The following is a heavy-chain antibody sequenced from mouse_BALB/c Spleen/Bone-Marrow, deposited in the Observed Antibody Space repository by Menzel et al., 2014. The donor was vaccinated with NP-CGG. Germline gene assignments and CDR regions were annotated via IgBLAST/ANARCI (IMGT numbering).Heavy chain of an antibody. J-gene: IGHJ2*01. D-gene: IGHD1-2*01. V-gene: IGHV1-4*01. CDR1: GYTFTSYT. CDR2: INPSSGYT. CDR3: ARVITTATGYFDY. Sequence: QVQLKQSGAELARPGASVKLSCTASGYTFTSYTMHWVQQRPGQGLEWIGYINPSSGYTNYNQKFKDKATLTADKSSSQAYMQLSSLTSEDSAVYYCARVITTATGYFDYWGQGTTLTVSS.